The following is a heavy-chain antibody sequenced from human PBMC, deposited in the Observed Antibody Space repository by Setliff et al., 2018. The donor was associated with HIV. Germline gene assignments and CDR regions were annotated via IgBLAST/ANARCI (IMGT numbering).Heavy chain of an antibody. Sequence: GASVKVSCKASGYTFTTYPMHWVRQAPGQGLEWMGVINTSGGSAGYAEKFRGRVTMTSDTSTSTVYMELSSLRSEDTAVYYCARDPAPSSSASYFQHWGQGTPVTVSS. CDR2: INTSGGSA. J-gene: IGHJ1*01. V-gene: IGHV1-46*01. CDR1: GYTFTTYP. D-gene: IGHD6-6*01. CDR3: ARDPAPSSSASYFQH.